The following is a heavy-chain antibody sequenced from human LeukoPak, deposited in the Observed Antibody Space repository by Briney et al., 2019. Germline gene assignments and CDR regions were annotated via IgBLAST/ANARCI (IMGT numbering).Heavy chain of an antibody. V-gene: IGHV3-74*01. D-gene: IGHD2-2*01. CDR3: ARGASARQDY. Sequence: GGSLRLSCAASGFTFSTYWMHWVRQAPGRGLVWVSRIYIDGSSTNYADSVKGRFTMSRDNAKNTLYLQMNSLTAEDTAVYYCARGASARQDYWGQGTLVTVSS. CDR1: GFTFSTYW. CDR2: IYIDGSST. J-gene: IGHJ4*02.